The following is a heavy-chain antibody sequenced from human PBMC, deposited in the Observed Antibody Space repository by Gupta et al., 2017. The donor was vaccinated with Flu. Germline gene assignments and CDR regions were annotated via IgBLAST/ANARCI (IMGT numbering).Heavy chain of an antibody. J-gene: IGHJ6*02. Sequence: EVQLVESGGGLVQPGGSLRLSCAASGFTIINYEMNWVRQAPGKGLEWVAYISSSGNTIYYADSVRGRFTISRDNAKNSLSLHVTILRADDTAVYDGARAFDPIPYYGLDVWGQGTTGIVSS. CDR2: ISSSGNTI. V-gene: IGHV3-48*03. D-gene: IGHD3-9*01. CDR1: GFTIINYE. CDR3: ARAFDPIPYYGLDV.